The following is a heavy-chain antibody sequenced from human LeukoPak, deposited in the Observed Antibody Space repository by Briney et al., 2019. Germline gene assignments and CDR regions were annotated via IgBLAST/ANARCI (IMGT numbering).Heavy chain of an antibody. J-gene: IGHJ1*01. D-gene: IGHD6-6*01. CDR3: TKGAAGPRLQD. Sequence: SETLSLTCAVYGGSLSGFYCTWIRQPPGKGLEWIGEILQGGSTAYTPSLKSRVTVSVDTSKNQCSLKLTSVTAADTAVYYCTKGAAGPRLQDWGQGTLVTVSS. V-gene: IGHV4-34*12. CDR2: ILQGGST. CDR1: GGSLSGFY.